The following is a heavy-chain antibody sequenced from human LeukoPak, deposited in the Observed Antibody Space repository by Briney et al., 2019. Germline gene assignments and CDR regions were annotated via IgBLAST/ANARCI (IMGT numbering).Heavy chain of an antibody. J-gene: IGHJ4*02. CDR1: GDSASSNNGA. D-gene: IGHD3-22*01. V-gene: IGHV6-1*01. CDR2: TYYRSKWYY. Sequence: PSQTLSLTCAISGDSASSNNGAWNWIRQSPSRGLEWLGRTYYRSKWYYDYAVSLKSRITINPDTSKNQFSLLLNSVTPEDTAVYYCAKSSGYFDYWGQGILVTVSS. CDR3: AKSSGYFDY.